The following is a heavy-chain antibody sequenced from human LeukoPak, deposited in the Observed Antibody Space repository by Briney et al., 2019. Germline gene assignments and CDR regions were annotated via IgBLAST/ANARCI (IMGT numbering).Heavy chain of an antibody. CDR1: GFTFSNFW. V-gene: IGHV3-7*01. CDR3: ARSPMVAAHFDY. Sequence: PGGSLRLSCTASGFTFSNFWMGWVRQAPGKGLEWVANIKQDETEKFYLGSVKGRFTISRDNAKNSLYLQMNSLRAEDTAVYYCARSPMVAAHFDYWGQGTLVTVSS. J-gene: IGHJ4*02. CDR2: IKQDETEK. D-gene: IGHD2-15*01.